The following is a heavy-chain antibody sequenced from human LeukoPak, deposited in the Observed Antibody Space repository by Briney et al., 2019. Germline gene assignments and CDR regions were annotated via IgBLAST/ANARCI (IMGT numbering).Heavy chain of an antibody. D-gene: IGHD2-2*01. CDR1: GYTFTSYD. V-gene: IGHV1-8*03. J-gene: IGHJ6*03. CDR3: ARGIVVVPAATRRDYYMDV. Sequence: GASVKVSCKASGYTFTSYDINWVRQATGQGLEWMGWMNPNSGNTGHAQKFQGRVTITRNTSISTAYMELSSLRSEDTAVYYCARGIVVVPAATRRDYYMDVWGKGTTVTVSS. CDR2: MNPNSGNT.